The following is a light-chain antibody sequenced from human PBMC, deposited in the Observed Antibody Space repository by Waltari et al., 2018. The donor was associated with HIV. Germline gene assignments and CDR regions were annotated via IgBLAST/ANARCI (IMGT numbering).Light chain of an antibody. CDR2: GKH. CDR3: NSRDNNDNHVV. CDR1: SLRSYY. Sequence: SSELTQDPAVSVALGQTVRITCQGDSLRSYYASWYQQKPGQAPVLVIYGKHNRPSGIPYRFHGSSSGNTACLTITGAQAEDEADYYCNSRDNNDNHVVFGGGTKVTVL. J-gene: IGLJ2*01. V-gene: IGLV3-19*01.